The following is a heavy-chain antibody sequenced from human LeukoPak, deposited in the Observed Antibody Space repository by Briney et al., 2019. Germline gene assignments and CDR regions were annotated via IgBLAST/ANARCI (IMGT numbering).Heavy chain of an antibody. Sequence: GGSLRLSCAASGFNFNNFAMSWVRQAPGKGLEWLSAMTGPADTTYYAESVKGRFTISRDYSKSMVFLQMNSLRAEDTAIYYCATISAQTFDIWGQGTLVSVSS. J-gene: IGHJ3*02. CDR2: MTGPADTT. V-gene: IGHV3-23*01. D-gene: IGHD5-24*01. CDR3: ATISAQTFDI. CDR1: GFNFNNFA.